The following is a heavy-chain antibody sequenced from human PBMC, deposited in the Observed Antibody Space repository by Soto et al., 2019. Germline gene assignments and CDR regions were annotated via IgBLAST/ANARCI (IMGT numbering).Heavy chain of an antibody. J-gene: IGHJ6*02. CDR1: GYTFTGYY. V-gene: IGHV1-2*04. CDR3: ARGGSLWFGELSAYSYGMDV. D-gene: IGHD3-10*01. CDR2: INPNSGGT. Sequence: QVQLVQSGAEVKKPGASVKVSCKASGYTFTGYYMHWVRQAPGQGREWMGWINPNSGGTNYAQKFQGWVTMTRDTSIRTAYRELSRLRSDDTAVYYCARGGSLWFGELSAYSYGMDVWCQGTTVTVSS.